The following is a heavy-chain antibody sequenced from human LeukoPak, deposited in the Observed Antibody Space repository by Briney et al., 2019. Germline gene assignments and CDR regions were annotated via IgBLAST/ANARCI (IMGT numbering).Heavy chain of an antibody. V-gene: IGHV4-39*07. CDR2: IYYSGST. J-gene: IGHJ4*02. CDR3: ARVEGGY. D-gene: IGHD3-16*01. CDR1: GGSISSSSYY. Sequence: SETLSLTCTVSGGSISSSSYYWGWIRQPPGKGLEWIGSIYYSGSTYYNPSLKSRVTISVDTSKNQFSLKLSSVTAADTAVYYCARVEGGYWGQGTLVTVSS.